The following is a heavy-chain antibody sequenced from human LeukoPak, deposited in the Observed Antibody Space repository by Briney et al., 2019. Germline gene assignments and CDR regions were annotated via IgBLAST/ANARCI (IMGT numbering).Heavy chain of an antibody. CDR2: IYYSGST. J-gene: IGHJ5*02. D-gene: IGHD6-13*01. Sequence: SETLSLTCTVSGGSISSSSYYWGWIRQPPGKGLEWIGSIYYSGSTYYNPSLKSRGTISVDTSKTQFSLKLSSVTAADTAVYYCARVIAAANWFDPWGQGTLVTVSS. CDR1: GGSISSSSYY. V-gene: IGHV4-39*01. CDR3: ARVIAAANWFDP.